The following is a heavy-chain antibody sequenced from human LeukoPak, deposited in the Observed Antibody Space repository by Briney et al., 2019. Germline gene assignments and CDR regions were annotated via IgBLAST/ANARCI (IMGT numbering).Heavy chain of an antibody. V-gene: IGHV1-69*13. J-gene: IGHJ4*02. D-gene: IGHD1-26*01. CDR2: IIPIFGTA. CDR3: ATPAVGGADLAWHRILGY. Sequence: ASVKVSCKASGGTFSSYAISWVRQAPGQGLEWMGGIIPIFGTANYAQKFQGRVTITADESTSTAYMELSSLRSEDTAVYYCATPAVGGADLAWHRILGYWGQGTLVTVSS. CDR1: GGTFSSYA.